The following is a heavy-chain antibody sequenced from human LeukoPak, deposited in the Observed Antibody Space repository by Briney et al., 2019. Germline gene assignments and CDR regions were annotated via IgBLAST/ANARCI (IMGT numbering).Heavy chain of an antibody. CDR1: GFTFSSYS. Sequence: GGSLRLSCAASGFTFSSYSMNWVRQAPGKGLEWVSSISSSSSYIYYADSVKGRFTISRDNAKNSLYLQMNSLRAEDTAVYYCARDQGGNDYGDFRVVYWVYYFDYWGQGTLVTVSS. D-gene: IGHD4-17*01. CDR3: ARDQGGNDYGDFRVVYWVYYFDY. CDR2: ISSSSSYI. V-gene: IGHV3-21*01. J-gene: IGHJ4*02.